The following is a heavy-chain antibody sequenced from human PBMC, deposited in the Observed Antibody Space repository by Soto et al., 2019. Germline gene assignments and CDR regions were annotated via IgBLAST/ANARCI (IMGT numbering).Heavy chain of an antibody. CDR3: TRDGDCPGIGFDI. V-gene: IGHV3-74*01. CDR1: GVTFRNYW. CDR2: IDPDGSST. Sequence: EVQVVESGGGLVQPGGSLRLSCAASGVTFRNYWMHWVRQVPGKGLVWVSRIDPDGSSTHYADSVKGRFIISRDNAKNMVYMKMNSLRVEDTAVYYCTRDGDCPGIGFDIWGQGTMVTVSS. D-gene: IGHD2-21*02. J-gene: IGHJ3*02.